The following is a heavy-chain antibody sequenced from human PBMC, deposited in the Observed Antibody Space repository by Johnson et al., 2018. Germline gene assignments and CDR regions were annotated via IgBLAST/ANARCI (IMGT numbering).Heavy chain of an antibody. J-gene: IGHJ1*01. CDR2: IYYSGST. CDR3: ARFGSDYGGYIQN. CDR1: GDSISSSSYY. Sequence: QVQLQESGPGLVKPSETLSLTCIVSGDSISSSSYYWGWIRQPPGKGLEWIGSIYYSGSTYYNPSLKSRVSISLDTSVAQFSLKLSSVTAADTARYYCARFGSDYGGYIQNWGQGTLVTVSS. V-gene: IGHV4-39*01. D-gene: IGHD4/OR15-4a*01.